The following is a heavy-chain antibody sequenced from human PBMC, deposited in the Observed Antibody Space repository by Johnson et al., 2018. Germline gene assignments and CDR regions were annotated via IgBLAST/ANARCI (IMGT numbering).Heavy chain of an antibody. J-gene: IGHJ3*02. D-gene: IGHD2-15*01. CDR1: GGTFTSYA. CDR3: ASAAEVGPRDAFDI. CDR2: IIPIFGTA. V-gene: IGHV1-69*01. Sequence: QVELQESGAEVKKPGSSVKVSCKASGGTFTSYAFSWVRQAPGQGLEWVGGIIPIFGTADYAQRVQGSVTITADESTSTADMELSSPRSEDTAVYFRASAAEVGPRDAFDIWGQGTMVTVSS.